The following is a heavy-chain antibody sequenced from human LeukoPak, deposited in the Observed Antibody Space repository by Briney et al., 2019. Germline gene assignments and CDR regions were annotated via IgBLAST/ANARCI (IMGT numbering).Heavy chain of an antibody. V-gene: IGHV1-2*02. CDR2: ITPNSGGT. CDR1: GYTFTAYY. Sequence: ASVKVSCKASGYTFTAYYVHWVRQAPGQGLEWMGWITPNSGGTKYAQKFQGRVTMTRDTSISTAYMELSGLRSDDTAVYYCARDHYSGTGRIGPTDAFDIWGQGTMVTVSS. D-gene: IGHD3-10*01. CDR3: ARDHYSGTGRIGPTDAFDI. J-gene: IGHJ3*02.